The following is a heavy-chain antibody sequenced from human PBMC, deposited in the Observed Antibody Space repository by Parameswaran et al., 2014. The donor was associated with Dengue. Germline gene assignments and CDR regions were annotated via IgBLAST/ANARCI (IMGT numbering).Heavy chain of an antibody. V-gene: IGHV3-15*01. Sequence: VRQMPGKGLEWVGRIKSKTDGGTTDYAAPVKGRFTISRDDSKNTLYLQMNSLKTEDTAVYYCTTDLASIVVVPAAETDAFDIWGQGTMVTVSS. CDR2: IKSKTDGGTT. J-gene: IGHJ3*02. CDR3: TTDLASIVVVPAAETDAFDI. D-gene: IGHD2-2*01.